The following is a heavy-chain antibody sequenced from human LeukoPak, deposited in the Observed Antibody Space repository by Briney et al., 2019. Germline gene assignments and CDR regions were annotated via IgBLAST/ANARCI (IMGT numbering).Heavy chain of an antibody. CDR3: ARGTTVVTPKD. CDR1: GYSISSGYY. V-gene: IGHV4-38-2*02. CDR2: IYHSGST. J-gene: IGHJ4*02. D-gene: IGHD4-23*01. Sequence: SETLSLTCTVSGYSISSGYYWSWIRQPPGKGLEWIGSIYHSGSTYYNPSLKSRVTISIDTSKAQFSLKLSSVTAADTAVYYCARGTTVVTPKDWGQGTLVTVSS.